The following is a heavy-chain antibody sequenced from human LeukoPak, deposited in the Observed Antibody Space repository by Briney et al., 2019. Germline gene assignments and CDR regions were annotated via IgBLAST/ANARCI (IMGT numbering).Heavy chain of an antibody. CDR2: IYYSGST. J-gene: IGHJ5*02. D-gene: IGHD1-1*01. CDR1: GGSISSYY. V-gene: IGHV4-59*08. CDR3: ARAHGNQVYYNSIDP. Sequence: PSETLSLTCTVSGGSISSYYWSWIRQPPGKGLEWIGYIYYSGSTIYNPSLKSRVTISVDTSKNQFSLKLSSVTAADTAVYYCARAHGNQVYYNSIDPWGQGTLVTVSS.